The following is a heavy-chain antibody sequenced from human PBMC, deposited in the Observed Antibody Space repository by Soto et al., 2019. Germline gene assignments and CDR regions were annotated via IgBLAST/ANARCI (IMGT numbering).Heavy chain of an antibody. J-gene: IGHJ4*02. V-gene: IGHV1-69*06. D-gene: IGHD2-2*01. CDR3: AGRCDSTTCLGHFDY. CDR2: ILPIFATA. Sequence: QVQLVQSGAEVKKPGSSVKVSCKASGGTFNNYVVNWVRQAPGQGLEWMGGILPIFATANYAQKFQGRVTITADKSTSTAYMALTSLISEDTAVYYCAGRCDSTTCLGHFDYWGQGTLVTVAS. CDR1: GGTFNNYV.